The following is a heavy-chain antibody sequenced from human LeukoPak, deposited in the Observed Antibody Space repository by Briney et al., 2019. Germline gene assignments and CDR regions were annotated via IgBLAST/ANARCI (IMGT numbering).Heavy chain of an antibody. CDR3: AKDATWIQHFDY. CDR1: GFTFITYW. V-gene: IGHV3-74*01. J-gene: IGHJ4*02. Sequence: GGSLRLSCAASGFTFITYWMHWVRQAPGKGLVWVSRISSVGDSTTYADSVKGRFTVSRDNAKNTLYLQMDSLRAEDTAVYYCAKDATWIQHFDYWGQGTLVIVSS. CDR2: ISSVGDST. D-gene: IGHD5-18*01.